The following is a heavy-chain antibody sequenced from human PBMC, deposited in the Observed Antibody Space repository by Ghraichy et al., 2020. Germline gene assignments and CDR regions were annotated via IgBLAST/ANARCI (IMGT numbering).Heavy chain of an antibody. D-gene: IGHD6-13*01. V-gene: IGHV3-49*04. CDR3: TREGWSSWYGLMAY. CDR2: IRSKAYGGTT. Sequence: GGSLRLSCTASGFTFGDYAMSWVRQAPGKGLEWVGFIRSKAYGGTTEYAASVKGRFTISRDDSKSIAYLQMNSLKTEDTAVYYCTREGWSSWYGLMAYWGQGTLVTVSS. J-gene: IGHJ4*02. CDR1: GFTFGDYA.